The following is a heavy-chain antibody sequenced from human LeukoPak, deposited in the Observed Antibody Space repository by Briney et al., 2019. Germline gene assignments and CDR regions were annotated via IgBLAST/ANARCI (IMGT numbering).Heavy chain of an antibody. D-gene: IGHD3-22*01. CDR3: ARGLIITQFYHDPFDI. J-gene: IGHJ3*02. V-gene: IGHV1-3*03. Sequence: PEASVKVSCKASGYTFTSYAMHWVRQAPGQRLEWMGWINAGNGNTKYSQEFQGRVTITRDTSASTAYMELSSLRPEDMAVYYCARGLIITQFYHDPFDIWGQGTMVTVSS. CDR1: GYTFTSYA. CDR2: INAGNGNT.